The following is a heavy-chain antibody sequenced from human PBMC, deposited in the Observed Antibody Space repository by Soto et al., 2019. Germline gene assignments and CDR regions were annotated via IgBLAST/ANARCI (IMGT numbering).Heavy chain of an antibody. D-gene: IGHD2-8*01. CDR1: GYSISSGYY. J-gene: IGHJ4*02. CDR3: ASLDGLSASSRFDY. V-gene: IGHV4-38-2*01. Sequence: PSETLSLTCAVSGYSISSGYYWGWIRQPPGKGLEWIGSIYHSGSTYYNPSLKSRVTISVDTSKNQFSLKLSSVTAADTAVYYCASLDGLSASSRFDYWGQGTLVTLSS. CDR2: IYHSGST.